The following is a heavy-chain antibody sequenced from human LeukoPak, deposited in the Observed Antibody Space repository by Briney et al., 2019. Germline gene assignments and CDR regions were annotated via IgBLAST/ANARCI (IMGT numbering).Heavy chain of an antibody. J-gene: IGHJ4*02. CDR1: GFTFSDYY. Sequence: GGSLRLSCAASGFTFSDYYMSWIRQAPGKGLEWVSYISSSGSTIYYADSVKGRFIISRDNAKNSLYLQMNSLRAEDTAVYYCARGRVYSGYDYMDDYWGQGTLVTVSS. V-gene: IGHV3-11*01. D-gene: IGHD5-12*01. CDR3: ARGRVYSGYDYMDDY. CDR2: ISSSGSTI.